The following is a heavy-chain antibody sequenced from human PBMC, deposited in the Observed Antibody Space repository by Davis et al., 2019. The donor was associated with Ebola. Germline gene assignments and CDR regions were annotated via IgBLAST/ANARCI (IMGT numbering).Heavy chain of an antibody. CDR2: INPSGGST. CDR1: GYTFTSYY. D-gene: IGHD3-10*01. CDR3: ARALDCYGSGSYHDEYYFDY. Sequence: ASVKVSCKASGYTFTSYYMHWVRQAPGQGLEWMGIINPSGGSTSYAQKFQGRVTITADESTSTAYIELSSLRSEDTAVYYCARALDCYGSGSYHDEYYFDYWGQGTLVTVSS. V-gene: IGHV1-46*01. J-gene: IGHJ4*02.